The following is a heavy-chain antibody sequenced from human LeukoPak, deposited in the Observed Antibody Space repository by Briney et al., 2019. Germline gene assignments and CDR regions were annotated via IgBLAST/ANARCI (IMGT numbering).Heavy chain of an antibody. D-gene: IGHD6-13*01. J-gene: IGHJ4*02. CDR3: ARVPAAGTGSDY. V-gene: IGHV4-61*01. Sequence: SETLSLTRSVSGGSVSSDISYWSWIRQPPGEGLEWIAYISDSGGSDYNPSLRGRVTISLDTSKNQFSLMLTSVTAADTAVYYCARVPAAGTGSDYWGQGTLVTVSS. CDR2: ISDSGGS. CDR1: GGSVSSDISY.